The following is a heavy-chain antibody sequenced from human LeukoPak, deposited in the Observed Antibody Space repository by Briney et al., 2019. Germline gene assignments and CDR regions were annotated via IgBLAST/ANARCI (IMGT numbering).Heavy chain of an antibody. D-gene: IGHD6-19*01. CDR1: GFTFSSYA. Sequence: QPGGSLRPSCAASGFTFSSYAMHWVRQAPGKGLEYVSAISSNGGSTYYANSVKGRFTISRDNSKNTLYLQMGSLRAEDMAVYYCARGRYSSGFGYYFDYWGQGTLVTVSS. J-gene: IGHJ4*02. CDR2: ISSNGGST. V-gene: IGHV3-64*01. CDR3: ARGRYSSGFGYYFDY.